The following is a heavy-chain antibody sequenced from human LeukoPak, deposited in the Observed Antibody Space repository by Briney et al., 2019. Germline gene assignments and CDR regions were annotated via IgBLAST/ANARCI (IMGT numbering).Heavy chain of an antibody. D-gene: IGHD2-2*01. J-gene: IGHJ4*02. CDR2: SSGSGGST. CDR3: AKDRPLGYCSSTSCYHYFDY. CDR1: GFTFSSYA. Sequence: GGSLRLSCAASGFTFSSYAMSLVRQAPGKGLEWVRASSGSGGSTYYADSVKGRFTISRDNSKNTLYLQMNSLRAEDTAVYYCAKDRPLGYCSSTSCYHYFDYWGQGTLVTVSS. V-gene: IGHV3-23*01.